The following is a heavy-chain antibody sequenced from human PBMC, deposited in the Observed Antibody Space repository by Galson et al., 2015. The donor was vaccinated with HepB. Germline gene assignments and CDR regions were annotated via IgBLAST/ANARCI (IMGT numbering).Heavy chain of an antibody. J-gene: IGHJ6*02. CDR2: ISSSSSYT. CDR3: ARDVYYDSSGYSYYYYGMDV. V-gene: IGHV3-11*06. CDR1: GFTFSDYY. D-gene: IGHD3-22*01. Sequence: SLRLSCAASGFTFSDYYMSWIRQAPGKGLEWVSYISSSSSYTNYADSVKGRFTISRDNAKNSLYLQMNSLRAEDTAVYYCARDVYYDSSGYSYYYYGMDVWGQGTTVTVSS.